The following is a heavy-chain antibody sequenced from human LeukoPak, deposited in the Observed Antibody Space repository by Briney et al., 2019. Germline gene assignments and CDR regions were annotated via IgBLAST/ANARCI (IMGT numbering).Heavy chain of an antibody. CDR2: MNPSNGNT. V-gene: IGHV1-8*01. J-gene: IGHJ4*02. CDR1: GYTLTSYD. D-gene: IGHD2-2*01. Sequence: ASVKVSCKASGYTLTSYDINWVRQAPGQGLEWMGWMNPSNGNTGYAQKFQGRVTMTRNTSISTAYMELSSLKSDDTAVYFCARGHWSGTSCYPFDYWGQGTLVTVSS. CDR3: ARGHWSGTSCYPFDY.